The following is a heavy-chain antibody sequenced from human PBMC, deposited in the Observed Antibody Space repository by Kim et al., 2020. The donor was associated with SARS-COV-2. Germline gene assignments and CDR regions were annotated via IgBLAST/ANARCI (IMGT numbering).Heavy chain of an antibody. D-gene: IGHD2-2*02. V-gene: IGHV4-31*03. Sequence: SETLSLTCTVSGGSISSGGYYWSWIRQHPGKGLEWIGYIYYSGSTYYNPSLKSRVTISVDTSKNQFSLKLSSVTAADTAVYYCARESGYCSSTSCYTPDYWGQGTLVTVSS. CDR1: GGSISSGGYY. J-gene: IGHJ4*02. CDR3: ARESGYCSSTSCYTPDY. CDR2: IYYSGST.